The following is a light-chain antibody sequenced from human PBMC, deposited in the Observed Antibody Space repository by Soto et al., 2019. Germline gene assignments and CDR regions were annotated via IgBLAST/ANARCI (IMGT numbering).Light chain of an antibody. J-gene: IGKJ2*02. V-gene: IGKV3-20*01. CDR1: QSVSSDY. Sequence: EIVLTQSPGTLSLSPGERATLSCRASQSVSSDYLAWYQQKPGQSPRLLIYGTSTRATGIPDRFSGSGSGTDFTLTISRLEPEDFAVYYCQHYGSSGTFGPGTKLEIK. CDR2: GTS. CDR3: QHYGSSGT.